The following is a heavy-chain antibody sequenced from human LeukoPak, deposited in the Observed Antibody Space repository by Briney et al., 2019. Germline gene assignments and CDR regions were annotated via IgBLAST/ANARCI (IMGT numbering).Heavy chain of an antibody. J-gene: IGHJ6*04. CDR2: INSDGSST. Sequence: PGGSLRLSCAASGFTFSSYWMHWVRQAPGKGLVWVSRINSDGSSTSYADSVKGRFTISRDNAKNTLYLQMNSLRAEDTAVYYCVRVRYSSSFRMDVWGKGTTVTVSS. D-gene: IGHD6-13*01. V-gene: IGHV3-74*01. CDR1: GFTFSSYW. CDR3: VRVRYSSSFRMDV.